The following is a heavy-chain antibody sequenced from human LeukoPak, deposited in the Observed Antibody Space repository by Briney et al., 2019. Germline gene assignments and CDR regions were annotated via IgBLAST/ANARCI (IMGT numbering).Heavy chain of an antibody. CDR2: IYYSGST. Sequence: SETLSLTCTVSGGSISSYYWSWIRQPPGKGLEWIGYIYYSGSTNYNPSLKSRVTISVDTSKNQFSLKLSSVTAADTAVYYCARGGGYYDSGSYYNPPHYYYGMGVWGQGTTVTVSS. J-gene: IGHJ6*02. V-gene: IGHV4-59*01. CDR3: ARGGGYYDSGSYYNPPHYYYGMGV. CDR1: GGSISSYY. D-gene: IGHD3-10*01.